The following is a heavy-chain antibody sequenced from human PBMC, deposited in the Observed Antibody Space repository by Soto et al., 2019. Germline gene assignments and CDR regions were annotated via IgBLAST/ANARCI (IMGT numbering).Heavy chain of an antibody. CDR3: ARETGIAVAVPPPGYYCYGMAV. CDR1: GYSFTSYW. D-gene: IGHD6-19*01. V-gene: IGHV5-51*01. Sequence: GESLKISCKGSGYSFTSYWIGWVRQMPGKGLEWMGIIYPGDSDTRYSPSFQGQVTISADKSISTAYLQWSSLKASDTAMYYCARETGIAVAVPPPGYYCYGMAVSGQGTTVTVSS. CDR2: IYPGDSDT. J-gene: IGHJ6*01.